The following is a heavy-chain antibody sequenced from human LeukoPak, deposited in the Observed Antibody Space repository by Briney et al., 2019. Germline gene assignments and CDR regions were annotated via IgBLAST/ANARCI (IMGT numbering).Heavy chain of an antibody. CDR3: VKDSWSRNGIYDPFDI. V-gene: IGHV3-53*01. D-gene: IGHD2-8*01. J-gene: IGHJ3*02. CDR2: VGSDDAT. Sequence: PGGSLRLSCAASGFTFSNAWMNWVRQAPGKGLEWVSVVGSDDATYYTDSVKGRFTISRDNSKNTMSLQMNGLRLEDTAVYYCVKDSWSRNGIYDPFDIWGQGTMVTVSS. CDR1: GFTFSNAW.